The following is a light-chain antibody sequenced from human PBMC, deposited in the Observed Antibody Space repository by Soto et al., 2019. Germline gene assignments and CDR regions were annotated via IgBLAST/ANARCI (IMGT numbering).Light chain of an antibody. J-gene: IGKJ1*01. V-gene: IGKV3D-15*01. CDR1: QSVSSN. Sequence: EIVMTQSPATLSVSPGERATLSCRASQSVSSNLAWYQQKPGQAPRLLIYGASSRATGIPDRFSGSGSGTDFTLTITSLQSEDFAVYYCQQYKKWPWTFGQGTKVDI. CDR3: QQYKKWPWT. CDR2: GAS.